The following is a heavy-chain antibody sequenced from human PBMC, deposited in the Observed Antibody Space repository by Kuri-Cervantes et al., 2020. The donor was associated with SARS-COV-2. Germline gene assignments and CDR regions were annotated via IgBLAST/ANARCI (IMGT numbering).Heavy chain of an antibody. Sequence: GESLKIYCAASGCTFSSYSMNWVRQAPGKGLEWVSSISSSSSYIYHADSVKGRFTISRDNAKNSLYLQMNSLRAEETAVYYCARAYYYDSSGYYSNWFDPCGHGTLVTVSS. CDR3: ARAYYYDSSGYYSNWFDP. CDR1: GCTFSSYS. V-gene: IGHV3-21*01. D-gene: IGHD3-22*01. J-gene: IGHJ5*02. CDR2: ISSSSSYI.